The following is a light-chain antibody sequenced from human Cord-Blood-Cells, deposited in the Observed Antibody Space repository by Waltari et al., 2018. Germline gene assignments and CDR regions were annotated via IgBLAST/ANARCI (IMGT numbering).Light chain of an antibody. CDR3: SSYTSSSTLV. Sequence: QSALTQPASVSGSPGQSITISCTGTSSAVGGYNYVSWYQQHPGKAPKLMIYEVSNRHSGVSNRFSGSKSGNTASLTISGLQAEDEADYYCSSYTSSSTLVFGTGTKVTVL. CDR2: EVS. J-gene: IGLJ1*01. V-gene: IGLV2-14*01. CDR1: SSAVGGYNY.